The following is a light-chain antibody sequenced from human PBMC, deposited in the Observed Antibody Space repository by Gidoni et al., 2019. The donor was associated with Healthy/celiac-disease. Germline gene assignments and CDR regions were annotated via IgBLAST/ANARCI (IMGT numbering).Light chain of an antibody. V-gene: IGKV1-39*01. CDR3: QQSYSTPHS. Sequence: DLQMTPSPSSLSASVGDRVTITCRASQSISSYLNWYQQKPGKAPKRLIYAASSLQSGVPSRFSGSGSGTDFTLTISSLQPEDFATYYCQQSYSTPHSFGQGTKLEIK. CDR1: QSISSY. J-gene: IGKJ2*03. CDR2: AAS.